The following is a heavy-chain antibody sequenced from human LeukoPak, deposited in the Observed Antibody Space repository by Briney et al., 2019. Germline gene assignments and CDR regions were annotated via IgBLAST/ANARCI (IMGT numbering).Heavy chain of an antibody. D-gene: IGHD5-18*01. J-gene: IGHJ4*02. CDR1: GYTFTGYY. Sequence: GASVKVSCKASGYTFTGYYMHWVRQAPGQGLEWMGIINPSGGSTSYAQKFQGRVTMTRDTSTSTVYMELSSLRSEDTAVYYCARRGYSYDLDYWGQGTLVTVSS. V-gene: IGHV1-46*01. CDR2: INPSGGST. CDR3: ARRGYSYDLDY.